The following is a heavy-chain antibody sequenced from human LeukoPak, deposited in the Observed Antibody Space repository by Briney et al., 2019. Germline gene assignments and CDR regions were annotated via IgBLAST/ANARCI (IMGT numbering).Heavy chain of an antibody. Sequence: GESLRISCKASGYSFTTYWIAWVRQMPGKGLEWMGIIYPGDSDTIYSPSFRGQVTISVDKSISTAYLQWSSLKASDTAMYYCARGEYYSDYWGQGTLVTVSS. V-gene: IGHV5-51*01. D-gene: IGHD2/OR15-2a*01. CDR1: GYSFTTYW. CDR2: IYPGDSDT. CDR3: ARGEYYSDY. J-gene: IGHJ4*02.